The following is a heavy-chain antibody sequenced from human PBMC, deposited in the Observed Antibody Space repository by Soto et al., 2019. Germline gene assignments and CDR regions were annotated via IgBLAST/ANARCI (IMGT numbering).Heavy chain of an antibody. D-gene: IGHD3-22*01. CDR2: ISAYNGNT. CDR3: ARDGETYYYDSSGYSGAFDI. CDR1: RFTLTSHC. V-gene: IGHV1-18*01. J-gene: IGHJ3*02. Sequence: APMKVSCQASRFTLTSHCSCSARHAPGQGVEWMGWISAYNGNTNYAQKLQGRVTMTTDTSTSTAYMELRSLRSDDTAVYYCARDGETYYYDSSGYSGAFDIWGQGTMVTVSS.